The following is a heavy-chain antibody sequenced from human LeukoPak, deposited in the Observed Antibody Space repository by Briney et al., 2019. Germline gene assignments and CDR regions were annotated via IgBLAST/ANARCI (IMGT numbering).Heavy chain of an antibody. CDR3: AREYSSSWYVSPPNYYGMDV. CDR2: IYTSGST. Sequence: KPSETLSLTCTVSGGSISSGSYYWSWIRQPAGKGLEWIGRIYTSGSTNYNPSLKSRVTISVDTSKNQFSLKLSSVTAADTAVYYCAREYSSSWYVSPPNYYGMDVWGQGTTVTVSS. D-gene: IGHD6-13*01. J-gene: IGHJ6*02. V-gene: IGHV4-61*02. CDR1: GGSISSGSYY.